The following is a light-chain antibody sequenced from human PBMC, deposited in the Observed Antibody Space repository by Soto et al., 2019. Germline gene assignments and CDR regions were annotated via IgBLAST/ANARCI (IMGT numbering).Light chain of an antibody. CDR1: QSVDSRY. CDR3: QYYGSSPFT. V-gene: IGKV3-20*01. Sequence: EIVLTQSPGTLSLSPGERATLSCRASQSVDSRYLAWHQQKPAQAPGLLIYGASSRATGIPDRFSGSGSGTYFTLTSSSLEAEDAAVYYCQYYGSSPFTFGQGTKLEIK. CDR2: GAS. J-gene: IGKJ2*01.